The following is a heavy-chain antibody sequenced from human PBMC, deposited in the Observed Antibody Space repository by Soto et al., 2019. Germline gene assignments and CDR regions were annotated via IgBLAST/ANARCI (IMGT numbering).Heavy chain of an antibody. CDR1: GFTFGDYA. D-gene: IGHD2-15*01. CDR3: TTQRGEYGRGVSVSGEKNNWFDP. V-gene: IGHV3-49*03. CDR2: IRSKAYGGTT. Sequence: GGSLRLSCTASGFTFGDYAMSWFRQAPGKGLEWVGFIRSKAYGGTTEYAASVKGRFTISRDDSKSIAYPQMNSLKTEDTAVYYCTTQRGEYGRGVSVSGEKNNWFDPWGQGTLVTVSS. J-gene: IGHJ5*02.